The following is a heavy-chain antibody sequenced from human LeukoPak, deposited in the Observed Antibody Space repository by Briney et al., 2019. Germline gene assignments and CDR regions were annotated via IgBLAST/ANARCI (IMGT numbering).Heavy chain of an antibody. V-gene: IGHV4-30-4*01. CDR2: IYNSGST. Sequence: SETLSLTCTVSGGSISSGDFYWSWIRQPPGKGLEWIGYIYNSGSTYYRPSLKSRLTISADTSKNQFSLKLSSVTAADTAVYYCARGVSIPTTPKFDFWGQGSLVTVSS. D-gene: IGHD2-15*01. J-gene: IGHJ4*02. CDR3: ARGVSIPTTPKFDF. CDR1: GGSISSGDFY.